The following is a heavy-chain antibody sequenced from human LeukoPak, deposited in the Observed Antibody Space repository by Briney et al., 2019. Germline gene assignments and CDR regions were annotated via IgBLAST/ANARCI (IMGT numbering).Heavy chain of an antibody. CDR1: GGSISTYY. Sequence: PSETLSLTCTVSGGSISTYYWSWIRQPPGKGLEWVGYIYYSGSANYNPSLKSRVTISVDTSKNQFSLKLSSVTAADTAVFYCARVAYSGYDYRGYFDYWGQGTLVTVSS. V-gene: IGHV4-59*12. J-gene: IGHJ4*02. CDR3: ARVAYSGYDYRGYFDY. D-gene: IGHD5-12*01. CDR2: IYYSGSA.